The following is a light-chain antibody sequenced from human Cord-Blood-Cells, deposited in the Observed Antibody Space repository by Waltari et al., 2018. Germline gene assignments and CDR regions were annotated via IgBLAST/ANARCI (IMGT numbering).Light chain of an antibody. CDR1: SSDVGCYNY. Sequence: QSALTQPASVSGSPGQSITISCPGTSSDVGCYNYVPWYQQHPCKAPKLMIYDVSTRPPGVSNRCSGSKSGNTASLTISALQAEDEADYYCSSYTSSSTYVFGTGTKVTVL. CDR2: DVS. V-gene: IGLV2-14*03. CDR3: SSYTSSSTYV. J-gene: IGLJ1*01.